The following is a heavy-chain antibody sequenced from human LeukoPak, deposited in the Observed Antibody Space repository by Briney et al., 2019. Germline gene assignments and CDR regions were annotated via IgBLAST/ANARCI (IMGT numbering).Heavy chain of an antibody. Sequence: QSGGSLRLSCAASGFTFSIFAMSWVRQPPGKGLEWVSTITGSSGNRDYADSVKGRFTISRDNSKNTLYLQINSLRAEDTAVYYCAKNRPGIGIYFDSWGQGALVTVS. J-gene: IGHJ4*02. CDR1: GFTFSIFA. CDR3: AKNRPGIGIYFDS. V-gene: IGHV3-23*01. D-gene: IGHD3-10*01. CDR2: ITGSSGNR.